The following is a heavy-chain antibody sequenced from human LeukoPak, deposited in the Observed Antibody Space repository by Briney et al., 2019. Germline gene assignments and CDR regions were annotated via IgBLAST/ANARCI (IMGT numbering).Heavy chain of an antibody. CDR3: AKLRTSSSYGGADG. Sequence: PGGSLRLSCAASGFTVSSNFLSWVRQPPGKGLEWVSDIYSGGSTYYADSVKGRFTISRDNSNNTLYLQMTSLRAEDTAVYYCAKLRTSSSYGGADGWGQGTLVTVSS. D-gene: IGHD2-2*01. V-gene: IGHV3-53*01. J-gene: IGHJ4*02. CDR2: IYSGGST. CDR1: GFTVSSNF.